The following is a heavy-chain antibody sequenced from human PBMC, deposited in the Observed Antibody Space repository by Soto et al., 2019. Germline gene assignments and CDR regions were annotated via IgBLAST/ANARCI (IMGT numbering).Heavy chain of an antibody. J-gene: IGHJ3*02. CDR3: ARDQGRYCSSTSCYSDAFDI. Sequence: QVQLVQSGAAVKKPGASVKVSCKASGYSFTTYAMHWVRQAPGQRLEWMGWINAGNDNTKYSQNFQGRVTIIRDTSASTAYMELSSLRSEDTAVYYCARDQGRYCSSTSCYSDAFDIWGQGTMVTVSS. V-gene: IGHV1-3*01. CDR1: GYSFTTYA. D-gene: IGHD2-2*01. CDR2: INAGNDNT.